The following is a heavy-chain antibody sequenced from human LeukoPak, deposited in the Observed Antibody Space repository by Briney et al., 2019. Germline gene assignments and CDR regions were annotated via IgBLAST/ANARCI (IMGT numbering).Heavy chain of an antibody. CDR1: DGSISNYY. D-gene: IGHD2-2*01. Sequence: SETLSLTCTVSDGSISNYYWSWIRQTPGRGPEWIGYIHHTGSTTNNPYLKSRVTMSVDMSKNQFSLKLNSVIAADTAVYYCARGASTFDYWGQGTLVTVSS. CDR2: IHHTGST. V-gene: IGHV4-59*01. J-gene: IGHJ4*02. CDR3: ARGASTFDY.